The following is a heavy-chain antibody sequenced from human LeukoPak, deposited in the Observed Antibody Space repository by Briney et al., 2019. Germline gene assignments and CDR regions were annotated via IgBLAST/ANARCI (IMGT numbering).Heavy chain of an antibody. CDR1: GYTFTSYG. D-gene: IGHD5-12*01. CDR3: ARDLTGGGYDSSGGLLDY. CDR2: ISAYNGNT. Sequence: GASVKVSCKASGYTFTSYGISWVRQAPGQGLEWMGWISAYNGNTNYAQKLHGRVTMTTDASTSTAYMELRSLRSDDTAVYYCARDLTGGGYDSSGGLLDYWGQGTLVTVSS. V-gene: IGHV1-18*01. J-gene: IGHJ4*02.